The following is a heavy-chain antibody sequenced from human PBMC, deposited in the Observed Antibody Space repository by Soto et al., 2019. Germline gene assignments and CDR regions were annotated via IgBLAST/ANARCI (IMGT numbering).Heavy chain of an antibody. Sequence: QIQLVQSGAEVKKPGASVKVSCKASGYSFTSYGITWVRQAPGQGLEWLGWITADNGNTNYAQKFQGRAAMTTDTSTNTAYMELRSLSSDDTAIYYCARVPLAWLTSSGFDYWGQGAVVTVSS. CDR2: ITADNGNT. D-gene: IGHD3-3*01. CDR1: GYSFTSYG. V-gene: IGHV1-18*04. J-gene: IGHJ4*02. CDR3: ARVPLAWLTSSGFDY.